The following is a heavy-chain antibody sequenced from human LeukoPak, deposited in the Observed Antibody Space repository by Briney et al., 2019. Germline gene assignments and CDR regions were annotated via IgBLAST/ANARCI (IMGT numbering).Heavy chain of an antibody. J-gene: IGHJ3*02. Sequence: SVKVSCKASGGTFSSYAIGWVRQAPGQGLEWMGRIIPILGIASYAQKFQGRVTITADKSTSTAYMELSSLRSEDTAVYYCARDVVYYDSSGYSDAFDIWGQGTMVTVSS. V-gene: IGHV1-69*04. CDR3: ARDVVYYDSSGYSDAFDI. CDR1: GGTFSSYA. D-gene: IGHD3-22*01. CDR2: IIPILGIA.